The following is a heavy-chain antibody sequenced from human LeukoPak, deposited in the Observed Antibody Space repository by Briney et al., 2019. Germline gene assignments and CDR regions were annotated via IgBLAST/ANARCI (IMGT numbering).Heavy chain of an antibody. CDR2: ISAYNGNT. CDR3: ARDGYCSGGSCCFLAPFDY. Sequence: GASVKVSCKASGYTFTSYGISWVRQAPGQGLEWMGWISAYNGNTNYAQELQGRVTMTTDTSTSTAYMELRSLRADDTAVYYCARDGYCSGGSCCFLAPFDYWGQGTLVTVSS. D-gene: IGHD2-15*01. J-gene: IGHJ4*02. V-gene: IGHV1-18*01. CDR1: GYTFTSYG.